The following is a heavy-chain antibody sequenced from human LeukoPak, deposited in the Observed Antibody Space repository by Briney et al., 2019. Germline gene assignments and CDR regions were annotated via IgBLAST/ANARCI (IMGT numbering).Heavy chain of an antibody. J-gene: IGHJ4*02. Sequence: GGSLRLSCAASGFTFSSYGMHWVRQAPGKGLEWVAVISYDGSNKYYADSVKGRFTISRDNSKNTLYLQMNSLRAEDTAVYYCAKFDRYGDYFDYWGQGTLVTVSS. CDR1: GFTFSSYG. CDR2: ISYDGSNK. V-gene: IGHV3-30*18. D-gene: IGHD4-17*01. CDR3: AKFDRYGDYFDY.